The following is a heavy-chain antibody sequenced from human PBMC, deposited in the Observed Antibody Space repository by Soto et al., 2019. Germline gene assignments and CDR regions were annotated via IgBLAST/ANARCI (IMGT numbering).Heavy chain of an antibody. CDR2: ILYTGTT. CDR3: ARLGWGNGDSDY. Sequence: QLQLHESGPGLVKSSETLSLTCTVSGGSISKSNYFWGWIRQAPGKGLEWIASILYTGTTSYNSSLKSRVAISVDTSKNQFSLKLNSVTAADTAVYYCARLGWGNGDSDYWAQGTLVTVSS. J-gene: IGHJ4*02. D-gene: IGHD2-21*01. V-gene: IGHV4-39*01. CDR1: GGSISKSNYF.